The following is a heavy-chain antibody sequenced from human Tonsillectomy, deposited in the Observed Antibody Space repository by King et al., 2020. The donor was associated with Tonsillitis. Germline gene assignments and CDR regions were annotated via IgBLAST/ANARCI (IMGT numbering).Heavy chain of an antibody. J-gene: IGHJ4*02. CDR1: GYTFTGYF. Sequence: QLVQSGAEVKKPGASVKVSCKPSGYTFTGYFIHWVRLAPGQGLEWMGWINPNTGDTTYGQKSQGRVTMTRDTSISTAYLEVNRLTSDDTAIYYCARAGRAAAADCWGQGTHLIVSS. V-gene: IGHV1-2*02. D-gene: IGHD6-13*01. CDR2: INPNTGDT. CDR3: ARAGRAAAADC.